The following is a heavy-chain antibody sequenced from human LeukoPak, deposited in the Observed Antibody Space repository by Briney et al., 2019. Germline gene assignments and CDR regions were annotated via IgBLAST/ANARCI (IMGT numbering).Heavy chain of an antibody. CDR2: MNPNSGNT. J-gene: IGHJ4*02. CDR3: ARGRIQLWTNDY. V-gene: IGHV1-8*02. D-gene: IGHD5-18*01. CDR1: GYTFTSYY. Sequence: ASVKVSCKASGYTFTSYYMHWVRQATGQGLEWMGWMNPNSGNTGYAQKFQGRVTMTRNTSISTAYMELSSLRSEDTAVYYCARGRIQLWTNDYWGQGTLVTVSS.